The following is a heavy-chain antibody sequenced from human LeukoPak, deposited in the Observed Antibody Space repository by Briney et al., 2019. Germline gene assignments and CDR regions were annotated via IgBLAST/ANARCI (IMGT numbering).Heavy chain of an antibody. CDR2: ISSSSYI. V-gene: IGHV3-21*01. CDR3: ARGKPVVWGHVGVDY. J-gene: IGHJ4*02. Sequence: GGSLRLSCAASGFTFSSYSMNWVRQAPGKGLEWVSSISSSSYIYYADSVKGRFTISRDNAKNSLYLQMNSLRAEDTAVYYCARGKPVVWGHVGVDYWGQGTLVTVSS. CDR1: GFTFSSYS. D-gene: IGHD2-21*01.